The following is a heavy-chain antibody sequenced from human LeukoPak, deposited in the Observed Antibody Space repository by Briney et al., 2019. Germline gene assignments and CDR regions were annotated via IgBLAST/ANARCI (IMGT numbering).Heavy chain of an antibody. Sequence: PSETLSLTCTVSDGSVSSVGYYWGWIRQPPGEGLEWIGSIYYSGTTYYNPSLASRVTIFVDTSKNQFSLRLSSVTAADTAVYYCARRDQAIDYWGQGTLVTVSS. D-gene: IGHD5-24*01. J-gene: IGHJ4*02. V-gene: IGHV4-39*01. CDR3: ARRDQAIDY. CDR1: DGSVSSVGYY. CDR2: IYYSGTT.